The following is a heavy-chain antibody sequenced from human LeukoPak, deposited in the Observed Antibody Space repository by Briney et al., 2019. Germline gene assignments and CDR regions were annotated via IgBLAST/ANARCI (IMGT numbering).Heavy chain of an antibody. D-gene: IGHD1-1*01. V-gene: IGHV3-48*02. Sequence: PGGSLRLSCAASGSTFSTYSMNWVRQAPGKGLEWVSYISSRSSTIYYADSVKGRFAISRDNAKNSLYLQMNSLRDEDTGVYYCARGAIAGRGDNWFWFDPWGQGTLVTVSS. CDR2: ISSRSSTI. CDR3: ARGAIAGRGDNWFWFDP. J-gene: IGHJ5*02. CDR1: GSTFSTYS.